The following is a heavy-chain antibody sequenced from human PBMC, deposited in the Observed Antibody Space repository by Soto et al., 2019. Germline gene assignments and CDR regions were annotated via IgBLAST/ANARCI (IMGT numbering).Heavy chain of an antibody. CDR1: GYSFYNYW. CDR2: IYPGDSDR. CDR3: VRYRSRDYYYGMDV. V-gene: IGHV5-51*01. Sequence: PGESLKISCKGSGYSFYNYWIGWVRQMPGKGLEWMAIIYPGDSDRRYSPSFQGQVTISADQSISTAYLQWSSLKASDTANYYCVRYRSRDYYYGMDVWGQGTTVTVSS. J-gene: IGHJ6*02. D-gene: IGHD1-26*01.